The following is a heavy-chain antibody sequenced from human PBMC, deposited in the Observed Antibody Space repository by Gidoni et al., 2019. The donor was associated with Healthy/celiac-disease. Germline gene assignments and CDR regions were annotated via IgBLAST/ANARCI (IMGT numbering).Heavy chain of an antibody. CDR1: GGSIRSYY. CDR3: ARCLRGYSHGHTYFDY. V-gene: IGHV4-59*01. CDR2: IYYSGST. J-gene: IGHJ4*02. Sequence: QLQLQESCPGLVKPSETLSLTCPVAGGSIRSYYWSWIRQPPGKGLEWIGYIYYSGSTNYNPSLQSRVPISVDTSKNQFSLQPSSVTAADTAVYYCARCLRGYSHGHTYFDYWGQGTLVPVPS. D-gene: IGHD5-18*01.